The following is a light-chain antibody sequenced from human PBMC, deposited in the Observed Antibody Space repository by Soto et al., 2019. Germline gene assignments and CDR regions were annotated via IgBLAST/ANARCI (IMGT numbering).Light chain of an antibody. CDR2: HSS. CDR1: QSLSYN. Sequence: EIVITQSPSTLSVSPGERATLSCRASQSLSYNLAWYQQKPGQAPRLLIYHSSTRATGIPARFSGSGSGTEFTLTISSLQSEDSAVYYCQQYTNWPQTFGQGTKVDIK. J-gene: IGKJ1*01. CDR3: QQYTNWPQT. V-gene: IGKV3-15*01.